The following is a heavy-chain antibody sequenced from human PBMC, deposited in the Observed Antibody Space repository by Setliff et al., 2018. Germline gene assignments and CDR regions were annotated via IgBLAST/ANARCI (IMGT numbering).Heavy chain of an antibody. CDR1: GYTFAKYG. D-gene: IGHD2-2*01. Sequence: GASVKVSCKAFGYTFAKYGTNWVRQAPGQGLEWMGWISGYNGYTVYAQKLQGRVTLTTDTSKGTAYMEVRSLRSYDTAQYYCVRDRAAIVVGPPTAAFDIWGQGTMVTVSS. V-gene: IGHV1-18*01. CDR3: VRDRAAIVVGPPTAAFDI. CDR2: ISGYNGYT. J-gene: IGHJ3*02.